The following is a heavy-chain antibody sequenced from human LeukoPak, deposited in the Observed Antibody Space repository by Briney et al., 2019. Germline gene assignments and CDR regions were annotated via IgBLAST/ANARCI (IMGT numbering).Heavy chain of an antibody. Sequence: ASVKVSCKASGYTFTSYDINWVRQATGQGLEWMGWMSPNSGNTGYAQRFQGRVTMTRNTSISTAYMELSSLRSEDTAVYYCARAQGNYYYYYMDVWGKGTTVTVSS. CDR3: ARAQGNYYYYYMDV. J-gene: IGHJ6*03. CDR2: MSPNSGNT. D-gene: IGHD3-10*01. V-gene: IGHV1-8*01. CDR1: GYTFTSYD.